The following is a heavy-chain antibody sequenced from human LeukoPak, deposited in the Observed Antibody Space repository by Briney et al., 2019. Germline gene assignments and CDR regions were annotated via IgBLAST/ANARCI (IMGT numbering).Heavy chain of an antibody. CDR3: ASMQAGG. D-gene: IGHD1-14*01. CDR2: INYDGSVT. J-gene: IGHJ4*02. CDR1: GFTFSTYW. Sequence: GGSLRLSCAASGFTFSTYWMHWVRQAPGKGLVWVSRINYDGSVTAYADSVKGRFTISRDNAKNTLYLQMNSLRAEDTAVYYCASMQAGGWGQGTLVTVSS. V-gene: IGHV3-74*03.